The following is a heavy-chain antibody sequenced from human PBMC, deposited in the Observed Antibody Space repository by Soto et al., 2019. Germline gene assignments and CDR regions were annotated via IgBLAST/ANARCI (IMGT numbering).Heavy chain of an antibody. J-gene: IGHJ4*01. D-gene: IGHD3-3*01. Sequence: GASVKVSCKASGFTFTSSSLQWVRQARGQRLEWIGWIVVGSGNTNYAQKFQERVTITRDMSTSTAYMELSSLRSEDTAVYYCAADAEYYDFWSGFPYYFDYWG. CDR3: AADAEYYDFWSGFPYYFDY. CDR1: GFTFTSSS. V-gene: IGHV1-58*01. CDR2: IVVGSGNT.